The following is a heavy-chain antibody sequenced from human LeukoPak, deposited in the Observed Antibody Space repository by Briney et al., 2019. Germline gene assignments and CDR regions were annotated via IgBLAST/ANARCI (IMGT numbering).Heavy chain of an antibody. Sequence: GGSLRLSCAASGFNFSSYGMHWVRQAPGKGLEWVAFIRYDGSNKYYADSVKGRFTISRDNSKNTLYLQMNSLRAEDTAVYYCAKDLGLWFGELPNPFDYWGQGTLVTVSS. V-gene: IGHV3-30*02. CDR3: AKDLGLWFGELPNPFDY. J-gene: IGHJ4*02. D-gene: IGHD3-10*01. CDR2: IRYDGSNK. CDR1: GFNFSSYG.